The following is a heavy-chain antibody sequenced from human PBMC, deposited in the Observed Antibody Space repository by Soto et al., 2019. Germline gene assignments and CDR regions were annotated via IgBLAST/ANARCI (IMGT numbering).Heavy chain of an antibody. V-gene: IGHV4-30-2*01. CDR1: GGSISSGGYS. CDR3: ARAHYGDYGYGMDV. Sequence: QLQLQESGSGLVKPSQTLSLTCAVSGGSISSGGYSWSWIRQPPGKGLEWIGYIYESGSTYYNPSLKSRVTISVDRSKNQFSLKLSSVPAADTAVYYCARAHYGDYGYGMDVWGQGTTVTVSS. CDR2: IYESGST. J-gene: IGHJ6*02. D-gene: IGHD4-17*01.